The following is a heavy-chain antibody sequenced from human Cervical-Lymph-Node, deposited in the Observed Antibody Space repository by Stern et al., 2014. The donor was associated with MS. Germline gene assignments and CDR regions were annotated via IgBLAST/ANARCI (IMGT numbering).Heavy chain of an antibody. J-gene: IGHJ6*02. CDR2: FDPEAGET. V-gene: IGHV1-24*01. D-gene: IGHD3-3*01. CDR1: GYTLTDLS. Sequence: QLVQSGAEVKKPGASVKVSCTVSGYTLTDLSMHWGRQAPGKGIEWLGGFDPEAGETIYAQKCQGRVTMTEDTSTDTAYMELSSLRSEDTAVYYCATDRDDFRSGYSAPTKGYGLDVWGQGTTVTVTS. CDR3: ATDRDDFRSGYSAPTKGYGLDV.